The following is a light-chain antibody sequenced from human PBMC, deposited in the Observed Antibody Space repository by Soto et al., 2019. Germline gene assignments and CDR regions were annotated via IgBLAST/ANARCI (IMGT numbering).Light chain of an antibody. CDR1: QSISIW. CDR2: DAS. CDR3: QQYNSYRT. Sequence: DIQMTQFPSTLSASVGDRVTITCRARQSISIWLAWYQQKPGKAPKLLIYDASILASGVPSRFSGSGSGTEFTLTISSLQPDDFATYYCQQYNSYRTFGQGTKVDTK. V-gene: IGKV1-5*01. J-gene: IGKJ1*01.